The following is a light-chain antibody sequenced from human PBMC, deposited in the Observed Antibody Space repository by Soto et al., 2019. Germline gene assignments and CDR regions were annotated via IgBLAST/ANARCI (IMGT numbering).Light chain of an antibody. CDR3: QQYGSSPWT. CDR2: GAS. V-gene: IGKV3-20*01. Sequence: PGERATLSCRASQSVSSNSLAGYQQKPGQTPRVLIYGASSRVPGIPDRFSGSGSGTDFTLTITRLEPEDFAVYYCQQYGSSPWTFGQGTKVEIK. CDR1: QSVSSNS. J-gene: IGKJ1*01.